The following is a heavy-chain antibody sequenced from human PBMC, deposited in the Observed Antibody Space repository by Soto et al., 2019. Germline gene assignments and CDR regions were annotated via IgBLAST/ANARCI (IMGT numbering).Heavy chain of an antibody. D-gene: IGHD6-13*01. CDR1: GGSISSSSYY. CDR2: IYYSGST. CDR3: AEWEAVDSSSWYLSSY. V-gene: IGHV4-39*01. J-gene: IGHJ4*02. Sequence: SETLSLTCTVSGGSISSSSYYWGWIRQPPGKGLEWIGSIYYSGSTYYNPSLKSRVTISVDTSKNQFSLKLSSVTAADTAVYYCAEWEAVDSSSWYLSSYWGQGTLVTVSS.